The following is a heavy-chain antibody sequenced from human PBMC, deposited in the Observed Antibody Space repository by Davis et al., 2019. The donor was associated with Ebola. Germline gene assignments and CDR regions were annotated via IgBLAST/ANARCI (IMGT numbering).Heavy chain of an antibody. J-gene: IGHJ3*02. CDR2: IYYSGST. CDR3: ARDRTGTTLYAFDI. Sequence: SETLSLTCAVYGGSFSGYYWSWIRQPPGKGLEWIGYIYYSGSTNYNPSLKSRVTISVDTSKNQFSLKLSSVTAADTAVYYCARDRTGTTLYAFDIWGQGTMVTVSS. D-gene: IGHD1-7*01. CDR1: GGSFSGYY. V-gene: IGHV4-59*01.